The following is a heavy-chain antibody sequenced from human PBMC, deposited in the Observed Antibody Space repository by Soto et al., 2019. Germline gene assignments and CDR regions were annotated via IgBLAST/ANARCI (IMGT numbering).Heavy chain of an antibody. D-gene: IGHD1-26*01. CDR2: SRNKANSYST. Sequence: ESGGGLVRPGGSLRLSCAASGFTFSDHYMDWVRQAPGKGLEWVGRSRNKANSYSTEYAASVKGRFTISRDESKNSLYLQMNSLKTEDTAVYYCARFSGSYTRGLDYWGQGTLVTVSS. J-gene: IGHJ4*02. V-gene: IGHV3-72*01. CDR1: GFTFSDHY. CDR3: ARFSGSYTRGLDY.